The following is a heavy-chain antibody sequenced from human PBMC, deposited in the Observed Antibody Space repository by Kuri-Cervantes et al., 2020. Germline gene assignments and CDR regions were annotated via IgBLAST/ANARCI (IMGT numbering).Heavy chain of an antibody. CDR2: ISYDGSNK. J-gene: IGHJ4*02. D-gene: IGHD4-17*01. V-gene: IGHV3-30*14. CDR3: ATSWGDYNTLDY. Sequence: GGSLRLSCAASGFTFSSPWMHWVCQAPEKGLEWVAVISYDGSNKYYADSVKGRFTISRDNSKITLSLLMNSPRAEDTALYYCATSWGDYNTLDYWGQGTLVTVSS. CDR1: GFTFSSPW.